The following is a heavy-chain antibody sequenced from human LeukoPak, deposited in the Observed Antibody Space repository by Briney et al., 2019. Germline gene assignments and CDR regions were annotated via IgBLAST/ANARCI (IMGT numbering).Heavy chain of an antibody. Sequence: GGSLRLSCAASGFTFSSYAMSWVRQAPGKGLEWVSAISGSGGSTYYADSVKGRFTISRDNSKNTLYLQMNSLRAEDTAVYYCATRYDISGYYYGMDVWGQGTTVTVSS. CDR1: GFTFSSYA. J-gene: IGHJ6*02. V-gene: IGHV3-23*01. CDR2: ISGSGGST. CDR3: ATRYDISGYYYGMDV. D-gene: IGHD3-9*01.